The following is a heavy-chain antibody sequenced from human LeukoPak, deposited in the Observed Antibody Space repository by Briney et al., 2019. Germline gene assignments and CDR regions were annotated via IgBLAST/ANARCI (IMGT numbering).Heavy chain of an antibody. Sequence: PSETLSLTCAVYGGSFSGYYWSWIRQPPGKGLEWIGEINHSGSTNYNPSLKSRVTISVDTSKNQFSLKLSSVTAADTAVYYCAKTIVATVGIDYWGQGTLVTVSS. CDR2: INHSGST. CDR3: AKTIVATVGIDY. J-gene: IGHJ4*02. D-gene: IGHD5-12*01. V-gene: IGHV4-34*01. CDR1: GGSFSGYY.